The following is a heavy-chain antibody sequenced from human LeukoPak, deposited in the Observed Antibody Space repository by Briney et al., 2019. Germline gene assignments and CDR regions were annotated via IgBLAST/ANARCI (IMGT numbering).Heavy chain of an antibody. D-gene: IGHD4/OR15-4a*01. CDR2: ISGSGGST. V-gene: IGHV3-23*01. CDR1: GFTFSDYY. Sequence: GGSLRLSCAASGFTFSDYYMSWVRQAPGKGLEWVSAISGSGGSTYYADSVKGRFTISRDNSKNTLYLQMNSLRAEDTAVYYCAKKRSQLTAIYYFDYWGQGTLVTVSS. J-gene: IGHJ4*02. CDR3: AKKRSQLTAIYYFDY.